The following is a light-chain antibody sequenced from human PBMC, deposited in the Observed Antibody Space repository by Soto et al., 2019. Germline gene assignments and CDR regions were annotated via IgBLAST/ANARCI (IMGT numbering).Light chain of an antibody. CDR3: QQYGRSRGT. CDR2: GAS. CDR1: QSVSFSY. V-gene: IGKV3-20*01. J-gene: IGKJ2*01. Sequence: EIVLTQSPGTLSLSPGERATLSCWASQSVSFSYLAWYQQKPGQAPRLLIYGASSRAAGIRNRFSGSGSGTEFTLTTSRLGPEDFAVYSCQQYGRSRGTFGQGT.